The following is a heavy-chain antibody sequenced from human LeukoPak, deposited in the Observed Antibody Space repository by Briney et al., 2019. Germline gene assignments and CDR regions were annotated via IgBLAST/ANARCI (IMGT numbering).Heavy chain of an antibody. CDR1: GYTFTSYW. CDR2: IYPGDSDT. CDR3: ARGDVVRGVSWFDS. J-gene: IGHJ5*01. V-gene: IGHV5-51*01. Sequence: GESLKISCQGSGYTFTSYWIGWVRQMPVKSLEWMGSIYPGDSDTKYSPSFQGQVTISVDKSTNTAYLQWKSQKASDTAMYYCARGDVVRGVSWFDSWGQGALVTVSS. D-gene: IGHD2-21*02.